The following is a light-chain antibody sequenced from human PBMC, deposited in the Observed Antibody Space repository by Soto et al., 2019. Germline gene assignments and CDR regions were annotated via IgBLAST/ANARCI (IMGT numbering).Light chain of an antibody. CDR2: EVS. J-gene: IGLJ2*01. Sequence: QSALTQPASVSGSPGQSITISCTGTSSDIGNYNYVSWYQQHPGKAPKLMIFEVSHRPSVIPNRFSGSKSGNTASLTISGLHAEDEADYYCTSDTDSRTSVLFGGGTKLTVL. CDR3: TSDTDSRTSVL. V-gene: IGLV2-14*01. CDR1: SSDIGNYNY.